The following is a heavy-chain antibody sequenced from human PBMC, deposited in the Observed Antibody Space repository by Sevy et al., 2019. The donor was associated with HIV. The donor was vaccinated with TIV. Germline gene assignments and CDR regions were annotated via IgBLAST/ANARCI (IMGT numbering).Heavy chain of an antibody. CDR1: GGTFSNYA. CDR3: ARTPLLSIPGTTDVYFDN. D-gene: IGHD1-7*01. CDR2: IIPIFGTT. V-gene: IGHV1-69*13. Sequence: SVKVSCKASGGTFSNYALSWVRQAPGQGLEWMGGIIPIFGTTNLAQPFQGRVTITADESRSTAYMELSSLRSADTAVYYCARTPLLSIPGTTDVYFDNWGQGTLVTVSS. J-gene: IGHJ4*02.